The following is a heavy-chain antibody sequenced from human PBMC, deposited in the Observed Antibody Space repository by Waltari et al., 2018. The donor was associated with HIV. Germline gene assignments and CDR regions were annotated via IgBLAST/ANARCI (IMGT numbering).Heavy chain of an antibody. V-gene: IGHV4-39*01. CDR2: IYYSGST. CDR1: GGSISSSSYY. D-gene: IGHD6-13*01. Sequence: QLQLQESGPGLVKPSETLSLTCTVSGGSISSSSYYWGWIRQPPGKGLEWIGSIYYSGSTYYNPSLKSRVTISVDTSKNQFSLKLSSVTAADTAVYYCARQRSSSWFSFPAYFDPWGQGTLVTVSS. J-gene: IGHJ5*02. CDR3: ARQRSSSWFSFPAYFDP.